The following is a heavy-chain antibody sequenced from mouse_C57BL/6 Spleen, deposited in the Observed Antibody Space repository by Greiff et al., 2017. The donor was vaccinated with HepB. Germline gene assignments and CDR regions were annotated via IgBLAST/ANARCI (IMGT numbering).Heavy chain of an antibody. D-gene: IGHD2-4*01. CDR1: GYSFTGYY. CDR3: ARSRDYDPSFDY. V-gene: IGHV1-42*01. CDR2: INPSTGGT. Sequence: VQLKESGPELVKPGASVKISCKASGYSFTGYYMNWVKQSPEKSLEWIGEINPSTGGTNYNQKFKAKATLNVDKSSSTAYMQLKSLTSEDSAVYYCARSRDYDPSFDYWGQGTTLTVSS. J-gene: IGHJ2*01.